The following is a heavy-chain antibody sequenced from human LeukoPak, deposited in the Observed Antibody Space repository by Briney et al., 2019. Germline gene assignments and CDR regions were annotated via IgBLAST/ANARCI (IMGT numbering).Heavy chain of an antibody. CDR2: ISGSGANT. CDR1: GFTFKSYA. V-gene: IGHV3-23*01. CDR3: AKGGISTRTDAFDI. J-gene: IGHJ3*02. Sequence: GGSLRLSCAVSGFTFKSYAMTWVRQAPGKGLEWVSVISGSGANTYYADSVKGRFTISRDNSKNTLYLQMNSLRAEDTAVYYCAKGGISTRTDAFDIWGQGTMVTVSS. D-gene: IGHD6-6*01.